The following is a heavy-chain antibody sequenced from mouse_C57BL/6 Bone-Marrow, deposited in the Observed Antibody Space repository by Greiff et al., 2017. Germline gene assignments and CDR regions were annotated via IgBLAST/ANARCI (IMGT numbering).Heavy chain of an antibody. CDR2: INPSSGYT. V-gene: IGHV1-7*01. D-gene: IGHD1-1*01. J-gene: IGHJ3*01. CDR3: ARLLPPFAY. CDR1: GYTFTSYW. Sequence: VQVVESGAELAKPGASVKLSCKASGYTFTSYWMHWVKQRPGKGLEWIGYINPSSGYTKYNQKFKDKATLTADKSSNTAYMQLSSLTYEDSAVYYCARLLPPFAYWGQGTLVTVSA.